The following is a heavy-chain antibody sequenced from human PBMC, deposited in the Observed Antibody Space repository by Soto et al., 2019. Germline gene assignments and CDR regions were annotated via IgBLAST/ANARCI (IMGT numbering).Heavy chain of an antibody. CDR3: AKGASGYSSSWPRGAFDI. J-gene: IGHJ3*02. Sequence: PGGSLRLSCAASGFTFSSYAMSWVRQAPGKGLEWVSAISGSGGSTYYADSVKGRFTISRDNSKNTLYLQMNSLRAEDTAEYYCAKGASGYSSSWPRGAFDIWDQGTMVTISS. CDR1: GFTFSSYA. CDR2: ISGSGGST. V-gene: IGHV3-23*01. D-gene: IGHD6-13*01.